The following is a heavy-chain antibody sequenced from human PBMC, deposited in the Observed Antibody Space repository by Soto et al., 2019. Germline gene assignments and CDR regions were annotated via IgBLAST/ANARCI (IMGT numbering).Heavy chain of an antibody. CDR2: IYYSGYT. CDR3: ARLVPSKFVDS. CDR1: GGSIYSYY. J-gene: IGHJ4*02. Sequence: PSETLSLTCSVSGGSIYSYYWGWIRRPPGKGLEWIGSIYYSGYTYYNPSLKSRVSMSVDTSTSHFSLNVNSVTAADTAVYYCARLVPSKFVDSWGQGTLVTVSS. D-gene: IGHD4-4*01. V-gene: IGHV4-59*12.